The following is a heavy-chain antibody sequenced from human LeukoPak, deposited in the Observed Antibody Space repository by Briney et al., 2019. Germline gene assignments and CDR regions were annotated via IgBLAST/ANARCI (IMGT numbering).Heavy chain of an antibody. D-gene: IGHD5-12*01. CDR2: ISGSGGST. Sequence: GGSLRLSCAASGFTFSSYAMSWVRQAPGKGLEWVSAISGSGGSTYYADSVKGRFTISRDNSKNTLYLQMNSLRAEDTAVYYCAKGISGVHSGYVRLWGIFDYWGQGTLVTVSS. J-gene: IGHJ4*02. V-gene: IGHV3-23*01. CDR3: AKGISGVHSGYVRLWGIFDY. CDR1: GFTFSSYA.